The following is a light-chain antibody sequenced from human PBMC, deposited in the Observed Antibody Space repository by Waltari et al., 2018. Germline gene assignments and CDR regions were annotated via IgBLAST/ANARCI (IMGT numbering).Light chain of an antibody. V-gene: IGLV1-40*01. J-gene: IGLJ3*02. CDR2: AFV. Sequence: QSVLTQPPSVSGAPGHSVTISCTGTRSNIGAGYDVHWYQQRPGAVPKLLIYAFVNRPSGVPDRFYGSKSGTSASLAINGLQAEDEAIYYCQSYDSSLNAVFGGGTKVTVL. CDR1: RSNIGAGYD. CDR3: QSYDSSLNAV.